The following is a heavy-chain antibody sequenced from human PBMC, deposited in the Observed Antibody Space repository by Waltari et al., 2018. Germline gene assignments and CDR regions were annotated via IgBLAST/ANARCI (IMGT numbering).Heavy chain of an antibody. CDR2: ISYDGSNK. Sequence: PGKGLEWVAVISYDGSNKYYADSVKGRFTISRDNAKNTLYLQMNSLRAEDTAVYDCAREGGIAARGEYYYGMDVWGQGTTVTVSS. V-gene: IGHV3-30-3*01. CDR3: AREGGIAARGEYYYGMDV. D-gene: IGHD6-6*01. J-gene: IGHJ6*02.